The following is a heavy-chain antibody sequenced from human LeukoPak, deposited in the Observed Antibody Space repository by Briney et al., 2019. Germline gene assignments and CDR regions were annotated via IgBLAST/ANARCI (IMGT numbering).Heavy chain of an antibody. Sequence: PSETLSLTCTVSGGSISSYYWSWIRQPPGKGLEWIGYIYYSESTNYNPSLKSRVTISVDTSKNQFSLKLSSVTAADTAVYYCASGVVGAPYYYYYGMDVWGQGTTVTVSS. V-gene: IGHV4-59*01. D-gene: IGHD1-26*01. CDR3: ASGVVGAPYYYYYGMDV. CDR2: IYYSEST. CDR1: GGSISSYY. J-gene: IGHJ6*02.